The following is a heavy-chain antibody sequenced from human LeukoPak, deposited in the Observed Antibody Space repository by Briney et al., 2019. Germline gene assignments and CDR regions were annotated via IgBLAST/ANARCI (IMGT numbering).Heavy chain of an antibody. J-gene: IGHJ5*02. CDR2: ISGSGGST. CDR1: GFTFSSYA. CDR3: AKDWVNTAMVGNWFDP. V-gene: IGHV3-23*01. Sequence: PGGSLRLSCAASGFTFSSYAMSWVRQAPGKGLEWVSVISGSGGSTYYADSVKGRFTISRDNSKNTLYLQMNSLRAEDTAVYYCAKDWVNTAMVGNWFDPWGQGTLVTVSS. D-gene: IGHD5-18*01.